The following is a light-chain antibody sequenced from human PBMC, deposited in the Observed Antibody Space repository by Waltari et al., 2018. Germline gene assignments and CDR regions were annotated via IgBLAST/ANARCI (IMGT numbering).Light chain of an antibody. V-gene: IGLV1-51*01. CDR3: GAWDTSLSTVM. Sequence: QSVLTQPPSVSAATGQRVTISGSGSRPNIENNYVSWYQQVPGTAPQLLIYDNNKRPSGIPDRFSGSKSGTSATLDITGLQTGDEADYYCGAWDTSLSTVMFGGGTKLTVL. J-gene: IGLJ3*02. CDR1: RPNIENNY. CDR2: DNN.